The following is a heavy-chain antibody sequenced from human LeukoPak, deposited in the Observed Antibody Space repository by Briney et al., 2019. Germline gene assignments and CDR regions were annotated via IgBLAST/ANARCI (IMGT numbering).Heavy chain of an antibody. Sequence: KPSETLSLTCAVYGGSFSGYYWSWIRQPPGKGLEWIGEINHSGSTNYNPSLKSRVTISVDTSKNQFSLKLSSVTAADTAVYYCARGRRFWSGHYRYYYYYMDVWGKGTTVTVSS. D-gene: IGHD3-3*01. CDR3: ARGRRFWSGHYRYYYYYMDV. CDR1: GGSFSGYY. V-gene: IGHV4-34*01. CDR2: INHSGST. J-gene: IGHJ6*03.